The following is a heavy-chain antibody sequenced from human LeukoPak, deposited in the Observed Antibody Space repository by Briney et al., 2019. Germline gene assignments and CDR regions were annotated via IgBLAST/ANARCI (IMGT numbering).Heavy chain of an antibody. J-gene: IGHJ4*02. CDR3: AGAYYHYYFDY. CDR1: GFTFRSYW. D-gene: IGHD3-22*01. V-gene: IGHV3-74*01. Sequence: GGSLRLSCEASGFTFRSYWMHWVRQAPGKGLVWVSRINGDGSSTSYADSVKGRFTISRDNAKNTLYLQMNSLRAEDSAVYYCAGAYYHYYFDYWGQGTLVTVSS. CDR2: INGDGSST.